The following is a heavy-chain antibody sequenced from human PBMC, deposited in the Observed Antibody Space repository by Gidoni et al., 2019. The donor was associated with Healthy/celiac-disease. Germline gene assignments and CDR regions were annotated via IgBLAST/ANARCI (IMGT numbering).Heavy chain of an antibody. Sequence: EVQLVETGGGLIQPGGSLSLSCAASGFTVSSNYMRWFRQAPGKGLEWVSVIYSGGSTYYADSVKGRFTISRDNSKNTLYLQMNSLRAEDTAVYYCARGMDYYDSSGYYSDAFDIWGQGTMVTVSS. CDR1: GFTVSSNY. CDR2: IYSGGST. J-gene: IGHJ3*02. CDR3: ARGMDYYDSSGYYSDAFDI. D-gene: IGHD3-22*01. V-gene: IGHV3-53*02.